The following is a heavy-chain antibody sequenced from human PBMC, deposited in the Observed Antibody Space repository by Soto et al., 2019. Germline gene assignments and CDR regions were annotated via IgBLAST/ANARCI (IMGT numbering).Heavy chain of an antibody. J-gene: IGHJ3*02. CDR3: TTPRVAYYDILTVLAVRGQGAFDI. Sequence: GGSLRLSCAASGFTFSNAWMSWVRQAPGKGLEWVGRIKSKTDGGTTDYAAPVKGRFTISRDDSKNTLYLQMNSLKTEDTAVYYCTTPRVAYYDILTVLAVRGQGAFDIWGQGTMFTVSS. D-gene: IGHD3-9*01. CDR2: IKSKTDGGTT. CDR1: GFTFSNAW. V-gene: IGHV3-15*01.